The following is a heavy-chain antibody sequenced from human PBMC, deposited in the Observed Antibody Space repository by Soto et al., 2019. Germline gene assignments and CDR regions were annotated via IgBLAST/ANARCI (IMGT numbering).Heavy chain of an antibody. Sequence: SETLSLTCAVYGGSFSCYYWSWIRQPPGKGLEWIGEINHSGSTNYNPSLKSRVTISVDTSKNQFSLKLSSVTAADTAVYYCARLTYYYDSSGYLKLYYFDYWGQGTLVTVSS. CDR2: INHSGST. CDR1: GGSFSCYY. V-gene: IGHV4-34*01. J-gene: IGHJ4*02. D-gene: IGHD3-22*01. CDR3: ARLTYYYDSSGYLKLYYFDY.